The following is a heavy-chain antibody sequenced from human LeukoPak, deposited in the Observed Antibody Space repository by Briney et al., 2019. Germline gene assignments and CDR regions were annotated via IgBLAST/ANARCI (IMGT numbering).Heavy chain of an antibody. D-gene: IGHD1-26*01. CDR2: IYYSGST. CDR1: RGSISSYY. V-gene: IGHV4-59*01. Sequence: SETLSLTCTVSRGSISSYYWSWIRQPPGKGLEWIGYIYYSGSTNYNPSLKSRVTISVDTSKNQFTLKLSSVTAADTAVYYCARVGYGSYYGLEYFDYWGQGTLVTVSS. J-gene: IGHJ4*02. CDR3: ARVGYGSYYGLEYFDY.